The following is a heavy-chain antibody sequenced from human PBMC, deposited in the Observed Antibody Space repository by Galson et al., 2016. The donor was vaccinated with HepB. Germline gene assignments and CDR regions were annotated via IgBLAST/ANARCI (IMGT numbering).Heavy chain of an antibody. Sequence: SETLSLTCTVSGYSISVSYYWGWIRQSPGKGLEWVGNMYHSGSTHYNPSLKTRVTISMDTSKNQFSLKLSSVTAADPAIYYCARVMMVAGMFDSWGQGTLVTVSS. CDR2: MYHSGST. J-gene: IGHJ4*02. CDR3: ARVMMVAGMFDS. CDR1: GYSISVSYY. V-gene: IGHV4-38-2*02. D-gene: IGHD6-19*01.